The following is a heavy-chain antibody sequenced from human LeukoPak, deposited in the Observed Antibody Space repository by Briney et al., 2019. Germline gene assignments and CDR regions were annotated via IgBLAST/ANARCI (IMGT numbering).Heavy chain of an antibody. CDR3: ARGSENLDYYGSGSYFPNGFQH. D-gene: IGHD3-10*01. Sequence: SETLSLTCTVSGGSISSGSYYWSWIRQPPGKGLEWIGYIYHSGSTYYNPSLKSRVTISVDRSKNQFSLKLSSVTAADTAVYYCARGSENLDYYGSGSYFPNGFQHWGQGTLVTVSS. J-gene: IGHJ1*01. V-gene: IGHV4-30-2*01. CDR1: GGSISSGSYY. CDR2: IYHSGST.